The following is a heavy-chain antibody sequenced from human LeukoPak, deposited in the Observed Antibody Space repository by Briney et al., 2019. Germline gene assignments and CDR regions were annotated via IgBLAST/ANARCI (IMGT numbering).Heavy chain of an antibody. J-gene: IGHJ4*02. D-gene: IGHD3-9*01. CDR1: GCSINNYY. CDR2: IYSSGKT. Sequence: PSETLSLICTVSGCSINNYYWTWIRQPAGKGLEWIGRIYSSGKTNYNPSLKSRVTMSVDTSNNQLSLMMTSVTAADTAVFYCARTPQGDNYFDYWGQGHLVTVSS. V-gene: IGHV4-4*07. CDR3: ARTPQGDNYFDY.